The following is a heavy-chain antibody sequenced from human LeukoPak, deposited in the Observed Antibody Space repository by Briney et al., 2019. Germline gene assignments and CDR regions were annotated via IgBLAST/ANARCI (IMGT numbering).Heavy chain of an antibody. V-gene: IGHV1-2*02. J-gene: IGHJ4*02. Sequence: EASVKVSCKASGYTFTGYYMYWVRQAPGQGLEWMGWINLNSGGTNYAQKFQDRVTMTRDTSISTAYMELSRLRSDDTAVYYCARSPHILTGENFDYWGQGTLVTVSS. D-gene: IGHD3-9*01. CDR1: GYTFTGYY. CDR3: ARSPHILTGENFDY. CDR2: INLNSGGT.